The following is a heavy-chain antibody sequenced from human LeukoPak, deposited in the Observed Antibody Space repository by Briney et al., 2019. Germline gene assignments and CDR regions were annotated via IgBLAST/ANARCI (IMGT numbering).Heavy chain of an antibody. V-gene: IGHV3-30*18. Sequence: GGSLRLSCAASGFTFSSYGMHWVRQAPGKGLEWVAVISYDESNKYYADSVKGRFTISRDNSKNTLYLQMNSLRAEDTAVYYCAKEAANYYDSSGYFDDAFDIWGQGTMVTVSS. CDR1: GFTFSSYG. CDR2: ISYDESNK. J-gene: IGHJ3*02. CDR3: AKEAANYYDSSGYFDDAFDI. D-gene: IGHD3-22*01.